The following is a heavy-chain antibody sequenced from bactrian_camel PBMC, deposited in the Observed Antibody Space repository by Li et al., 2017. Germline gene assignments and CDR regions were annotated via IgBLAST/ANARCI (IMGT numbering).Heavy chain of an antibody. CDR3: VADDKVWRCPLGAREYNY. D-gene: IGHD1*01. CDR1: EFTDKTNT. CDR2: IDYTGSI. Sequence: HVQLVESGGGSVQVGGSLRLSCVASEFTDKTNTACMGWFRQAPGKEREGVASIDYTGSITYADSVKGRFTTSKNNTKNTLYLEMNSLKPEDTAMYFCVADDKVWRCPLGAREYNYWGRGTQVTVS. J-gene: IGHJ4*01. V-gene: IGHV3S53*01.